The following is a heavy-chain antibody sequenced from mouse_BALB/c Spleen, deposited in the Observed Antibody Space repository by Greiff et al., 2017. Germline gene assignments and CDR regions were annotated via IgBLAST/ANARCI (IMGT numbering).Heavy chain of an antibody. CDR1: GYTFTDYY. V-gene: IGHV1-77*01. Sequence: QVHVKQSGAELARPGASVKLSCKASGYTFTDYYINWVKQRTGQGLEWIGEIYPGSGNTYYNEKFKGKATLTADKSSSTAYMQLSSLTSEDSAVYYCNAGGNYVLYYAMDYWGQGTSVTVSS. J-gene: IGHJ4*01. CDR2: IYPGSGNT. D-gene: IGHD1-1*02. CDR3: NAGGNYVLYYAMDY.